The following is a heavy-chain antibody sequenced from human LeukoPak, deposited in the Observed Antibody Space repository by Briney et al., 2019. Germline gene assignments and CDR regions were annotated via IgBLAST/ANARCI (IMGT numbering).Heavy chain of an antibody. V-gene: IGHV3-23*01. Sequence: GGSLRLSCAASGFTFSSYAMSWVCQAPGKGLEWVSAISGSGGSTYYADSVKGRFTISRDNSKNTLYLQMNSLRAEDTAVYYCAKNPDYYDSSGYSDYWGQGTLVTVSS. CDR3: AKNPDYYDSSGYSDY. CDR1: GFTFSSYA. D-gene: IGHD3-22*01. CDR2: ISGSGGST. J-gene: IGHJ4*02.